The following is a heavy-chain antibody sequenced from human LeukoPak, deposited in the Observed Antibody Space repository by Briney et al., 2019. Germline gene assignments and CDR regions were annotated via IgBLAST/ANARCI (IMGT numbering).Heavy chain of an antibody. Sequence: RPGGSLRLSCAASGFSISTYNMNWVRQAPGKGLEWVSSISSRSSYIYYADSVKGRFTISRDNAKNSLFLQMNSLRVEDTAVYKCVRDPTDPVSGYSYGYKFNEDWYFDLWGRGTLVTVSS. V-gene: IGHV3-21*01. D-gene: IGHD5-18*01. CDR1: GFSISTYN. J-gene: IGHJ2*01. CDR2: ISSRSSYI. CDR3: VRDPTDPVSGYSYGYKFNEDWYFDL.